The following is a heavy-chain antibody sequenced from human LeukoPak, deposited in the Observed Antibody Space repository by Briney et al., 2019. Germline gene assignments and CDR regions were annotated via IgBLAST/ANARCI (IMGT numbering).Heavy chain of an antibody. J-gene: IGHJ5*02. CDR1: GYTFTNYG. CDR3: ARDGYCSGSSCYDCFDP. V-gene: IGHV1-18*01. CDR2: INTDRGNT. Sequence: ASVKVSCKASGYTFTNYGISWVRQAPGQGLGWMGWINTDRGNTNYAQKFKGRVTMTTETSTSTVYMELGSLRSDDTAVYYCARDGYCSGSSCYDCFDPWGQGTLVAVSS. D-gene: IGHD2-2*03.